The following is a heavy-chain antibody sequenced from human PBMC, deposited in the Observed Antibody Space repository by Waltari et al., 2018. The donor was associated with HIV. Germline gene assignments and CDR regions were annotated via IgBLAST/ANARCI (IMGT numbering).Heavy chain of an antibody. CDR2: MSRGGSST. V-gene: IGHV3-11*01. CDR1: GFTFRDYY. Sequence: QVQLEESGGDLVKPGGSLRLSCAASGFTFRDYYMSWMRQAPGKGLEWSAHMSRGGSSTYYADSVNGRFTISRDNAKNSLYLQMLSLRAEDTAIYYCARGEQSAHGPSDYWGQGTLVTVSS. J-gene: IGHJ4*02. CDR3: ARGEQSAHGPSDY. D-gene: IGHD4-17*01.